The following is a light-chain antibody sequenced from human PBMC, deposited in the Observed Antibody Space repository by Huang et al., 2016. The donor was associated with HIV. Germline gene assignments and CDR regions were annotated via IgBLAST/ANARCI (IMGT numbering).Light chain of an antibody. CDR1: QSVNSN. J-gene: IGKJ1*01. CDR3: QQYKDWPRT. CDR2: GPS. Sequence: EIVMTLSPATRSVSPGESATLSCRASQSVNSNLACYQQKPGQAPRLLIYGPSTRATWIPARFSGSGSGKEVTLTISSLESEDFAVYYCQQYKDWPRTFGQGTKVEIK. V-gene: IGKV3-15*01.